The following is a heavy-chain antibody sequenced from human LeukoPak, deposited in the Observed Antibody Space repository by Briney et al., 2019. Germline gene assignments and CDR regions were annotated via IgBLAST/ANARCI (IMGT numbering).Heavy chain of an antibody. V-gene: IGHV5-51*01. CDR2: IHPGDSHT. Sequence: GESLKISCEGSGCTFTKYWIGWVRQMPGKGLEWMGIIHPGDSHTWYSPSFQGQVTISADKSISMAYLQWSSLKASDTAMYFCARLAPSPYSSSRTINYYGMDVWGQGTTVTVSS. CDR3: ARLAPSPYSSSRTINYYGMDV. J-gene: IGHJ6*02. CDR1: GCTFTKYW. D-gene: IGHD6-13*01.